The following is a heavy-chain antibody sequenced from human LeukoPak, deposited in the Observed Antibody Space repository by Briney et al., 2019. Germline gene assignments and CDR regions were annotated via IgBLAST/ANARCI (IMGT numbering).Heavy chain of an antibody. J-gene: IGHJ6*02. CDR1: GGSISNSY. CDR2: ISYNGSP. V-gene: IGHV4-59*01. Sequence: SETLALTCTVSGGSISNSYWSWIQLSPGKGLEWIGYISYNGSPDYSPSLKSRVTISSDTSKNQFFLIMRSVTAADTAVYYCARDHWLLSSKTWYYYGLDVWGQGTTVTVSS. CDR3: ARDHWLLSSKTWYYYGLDV. D-gene: IGHD3-9*01.